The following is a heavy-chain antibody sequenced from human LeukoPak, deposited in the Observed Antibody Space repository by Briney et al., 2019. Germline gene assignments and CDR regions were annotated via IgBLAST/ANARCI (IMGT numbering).Heavy chain of an antibody. Sequence: SETLSLTCAVYGGSFSGYYWSWIRQPPGKGLEWLGEINHSGSTNYNPSLKSRVTISVDTSKNQFSLKLSSVTAADTAVYYCARGVDSSGYYWDFDYWGQGTLVTVSS. J-gene: IGHJ4*02. CDR3: ARGVDSSGYYWDFDY. D-gene: IGHD3-22*01. V-gene: IGHV4-34*01. CDR1: GGSFSGYY. CDR2: INHSGST.